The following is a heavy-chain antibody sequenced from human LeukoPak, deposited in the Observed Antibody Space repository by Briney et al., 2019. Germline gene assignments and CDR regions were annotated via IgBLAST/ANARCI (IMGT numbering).Heavy chain of an antibody. V-gene: IGHV3-23*01. D-gene: IGHD4-17*01. CDR1: GFPFSTYA. J-gene: IGHJ4*02. CDR3: AKGGVYGDYYFDY. Sequence: GGSLRLSCAASGFPFSTYAMSWVRQAPGKGLEWVSVISGSGGDAYYADSVKGRFTISGDNSKNTVYLQMNSLRAEDTALYYCAKGGVYGDYYFDYWGQGTLVTVSS. CDR2: ISGSGGDA.